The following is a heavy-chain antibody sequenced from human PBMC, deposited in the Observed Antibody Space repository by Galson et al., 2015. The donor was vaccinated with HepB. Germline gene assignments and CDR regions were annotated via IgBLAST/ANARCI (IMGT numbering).Heavy chain of an antibody. CDR3: AHSKLLGLKYDY. CDR2: IYWDDDK. Sequence: PALVKPTQTLTLTCTFSGFSFTPTGVGVSWFRQPPGKALEWLAVIYWDDDKRYSPSLKSRLTITKDTSKNQVVLTMTIMDPADTATYYCAHSKLLGLKYDYWGQGTLVTVSS. J-gene: IGHJ4*02. V-gene: IGHV2-5*02. D-gene: IGHD3-10*01. CDR1: GFSFTPTGVG.